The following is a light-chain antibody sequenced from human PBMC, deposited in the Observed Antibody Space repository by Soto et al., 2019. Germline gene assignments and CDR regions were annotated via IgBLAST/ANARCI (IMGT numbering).Light chain of an antibody. CDR2: GAS. J-gene: IGKJ1*01. CDR1: QSVRSN. Sequence: VMTQSPATLSVSPGETATLSCRASQSVRSNLAWYQQKPGQAPRLLIHGASTRATGIPDRFSGSGSGTDFTLTISRLEPEDFAVYYCQQYGSSPQTFGQGTKVDIK. CDR3: QQYGSSPQT. V-gene: IGKV3-20*01.